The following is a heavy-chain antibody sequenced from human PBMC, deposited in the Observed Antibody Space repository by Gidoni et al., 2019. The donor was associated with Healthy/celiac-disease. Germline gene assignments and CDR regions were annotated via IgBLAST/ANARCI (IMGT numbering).Heavy chain of an antibody. CDR1: GFTFRSYA. Sequence: EVKLLESGRGLVQPGGSLRLSCASAGFTFRSYAMRWVGQAPGKGLEWVAGISGSGGSTYYADAVKGRFTISRDNSKNTLYLQMNSVRAEDTAVYYCAKVGVKQSWGQGTLVTVSS. CDR2: ISGSGGST. J-gene: IGHJ5*02. CDR3: AKVGVKQS. V-gene: IGHV3-23*01. D-gene: IGHD3-3*01.